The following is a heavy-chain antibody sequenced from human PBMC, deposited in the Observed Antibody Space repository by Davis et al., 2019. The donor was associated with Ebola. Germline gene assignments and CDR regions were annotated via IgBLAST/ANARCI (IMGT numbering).Heavy chain of an antibody. V-gene: IGHV4-34*01. D-gene: IGHD1-26*01. CDR3: ARASSRWELPKYFQH. CDR2: INHSGGT. Sequence: SETLSLTCAVYGGSFSGYYWSWIRQPPGKGLEWIGEINHSGGTNYNPSLKSRVTISVDTSKNQFSLKLSSVTAADTAVYYCARASSRWELPKYFQHWGQGTLVTVSS. CDR1: GGSFSGYY. J-gene: IGHJ1*01.